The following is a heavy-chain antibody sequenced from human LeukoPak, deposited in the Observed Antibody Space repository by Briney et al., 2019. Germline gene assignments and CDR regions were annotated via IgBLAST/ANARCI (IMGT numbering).Heavy chain of an antibody. V-gene: IGHV4-59*01. CDR1: GGSISSYY. CDR3: AREPAGALYFDY. J-gene: IGHJ4*02. D-gene: IGHD1-26*01. CDR2: IYYSGST. Sequence: SETLSLTCTVSGGSISSYYWSRIRQPPGKGLEWIGYIYYSGSTNYNPSLKSRVTISVDTSKNQFSLKLSSVTAADTAVYYCAREPAGALYFDYWGQGTLVTVSS.